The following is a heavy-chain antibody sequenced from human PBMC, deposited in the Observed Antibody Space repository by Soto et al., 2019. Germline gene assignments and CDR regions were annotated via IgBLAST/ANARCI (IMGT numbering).Heavy chain of an antibody. CDR2: IIPILGIA. CDR1: GGTFSSYT. V-gene: IGHV1-69*02. D-gene: IGHD2-15*01. J-gene: IGHJ5*02. CDR3: ARVVVVAASGWFDP. Sequence: SVKVSCKASGGTFSSYTISWVRQAPGQGLEWMGRIIPILGIANYAQKFQGRVTITADKSTSTAYMELSSLRSEDTAVYYCARVVVVAASGWFDPWGQGTLVTVSS.